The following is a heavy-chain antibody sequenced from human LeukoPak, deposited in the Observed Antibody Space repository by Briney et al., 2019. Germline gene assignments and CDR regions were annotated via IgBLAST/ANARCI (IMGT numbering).Heavy chain of an antibody. V-gene: IGHV3-23*01. CDR1: GFTFSSYA. J-gene: IGHJ4*02. D-gene: IGHD1-26*01. CDR2: ISGSGGST. CDR3: AKDRYQAREYSGSYYDY. Sequence: PGGSLRLSCAASGFTFSSYAMSWVRQAPGKGLEWVSAISGSGGSTYYADSVKGRFTISRDNSKNTLYLQMNSLRAEDTAVYYCAKDRYQAREYSGSYYDYWGQGTLVTVSS.